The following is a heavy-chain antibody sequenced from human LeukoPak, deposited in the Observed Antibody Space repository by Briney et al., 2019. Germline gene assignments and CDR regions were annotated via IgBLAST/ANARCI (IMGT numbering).Heavy chain of an antibody. CDR3: ARGRYCSGGSCYSVGGNWFDP. V-gene: IGHV4-31*03. CDR1: GGXISXXGYY. CDR2: IYYSGST. D-gene: IGHD2-15*01. Sequence: PSETLSLTCTVXGGXISXXGYYWSWXRQHPXKGLEXXXYIYYSGSTYYNPSLKSRVTISVDTSKNQFSLKLSSVTAADTAVYYCARGRYCSGGSCYSVGGNWFDPWGQGTLVTVSS. J-gene: IGHJ5*02.